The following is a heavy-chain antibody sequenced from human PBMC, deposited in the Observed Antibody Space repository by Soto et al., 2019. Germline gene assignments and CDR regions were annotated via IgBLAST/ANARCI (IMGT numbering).Heavy chain of an antibody. Sequence: EVQLVESGGGLVQPGGSLRLSCGASGFTFSTYSMNWVRQAPGKGLECVSYISTSSNTIYYAASVEGRFTISRDNGKNSLYLQVNSLRADDTAVYYCARVGHYYDSSCYYESGLDYWGQGTLVTVSS. CDR1: GFTFSTYS. CDR2: ISTSSNTI. D-gene: IGHD3-22*01. V-gene: IGHV3-48*01. J-gene: IGHJ4*02. CDR3: ARVGHYYDSSCYYESGLDY.